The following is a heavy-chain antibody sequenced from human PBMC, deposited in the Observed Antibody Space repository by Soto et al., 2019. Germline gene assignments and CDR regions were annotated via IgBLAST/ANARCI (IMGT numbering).Heavy chain of an antibody. CDR3: EREFIAASGTPSWYFDL. D-gene: IGHD6-13*01. Sequence: QVQLVESGGGVVQPGRSLRLYCAASGFTFSSYGMHWVRQAPGKGLEWVAVIWYDGSNKYYADSVKGRFTISRDNSKNTLYLQMISLGAEDTAVYYCEREFIAASGTPSWYFDLWGRGTLVTVSS. CDR2: IWYDGSNK. CDR1: GFTFSSYG. V-gene: IGHV3-33*01. J-gene: IGHJ2*01.